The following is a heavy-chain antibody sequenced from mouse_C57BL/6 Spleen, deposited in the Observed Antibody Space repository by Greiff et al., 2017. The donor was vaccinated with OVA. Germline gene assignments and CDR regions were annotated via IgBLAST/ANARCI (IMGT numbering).Heavy chain of an antibody. CDR3: ARLYNYAMDY. CDR1: GFTFSSYG. Sequence: EVQLVESGGDLVKPGGSLKLSCAASGFTFSSYGMSWVRQTPDKRLEWVATISSGGSYTYYPDSVKGRFTISRDNAKNTLYLQMSSLKSEDTAMYYCARLYNYAMDYWGQGTSVTVSS. J-gene: IGHJ4*01. CDR2: ISSGGSYT. D-gene: IGHD1-3*01. V-gene: IGHV5-6*01.